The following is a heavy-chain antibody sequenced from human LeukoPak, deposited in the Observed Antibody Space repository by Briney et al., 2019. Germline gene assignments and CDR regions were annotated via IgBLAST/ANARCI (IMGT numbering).Heavy chain of an antibody. CDR1: GFTFSSSA. J-gene: IGHJ6*03. Sequence: GGSLRLSCAASGFTFSSSAMSWVRQAPGKGLEWVSSISGSGTSTYYADSVKGRFTISRDNSKNTLYLQMNSLRAEDTAVYYCARVFSYYDYVWGSYRSYYYYYYMDVWGKGTTVTISS. V-gene: IGHV3-23*01. D-gene: IGHD3-16*02. CDR2: ISGSGTST. CDR3: ARVFSYYDYVWGSYRSYYYYYYMDV.